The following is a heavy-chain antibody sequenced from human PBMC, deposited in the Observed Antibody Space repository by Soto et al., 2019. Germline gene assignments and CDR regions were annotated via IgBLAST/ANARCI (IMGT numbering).Heavy chain of an antibody. CDR2: IYYSGST. V-gene: IGHV4-30-4*01. CDR3: ARIPRGDCYSSFICWFDP. CDR1: GGSISSGDYY. D-gene: IGHD2-21*02. J-gene: IGHJ5*02. Sequence: SETLSLTCTVSGGSISSGDYYWSGSRQPPGKGLEWIGYIYYSGSTYYNPSLKSRVTISVDTSKNQFSLKLSSVTAADTAVYYCARIPRGDCYSSFICWFDPWGQGTLVTVSS.